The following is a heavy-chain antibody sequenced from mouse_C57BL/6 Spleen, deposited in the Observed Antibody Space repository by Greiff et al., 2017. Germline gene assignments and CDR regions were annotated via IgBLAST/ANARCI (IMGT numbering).Heavy chain of an antibody. CDR3: ARDSMITTIEY. CDR1: GFTFSSYA. V-gene: IGHV5-4*01. CDR2: ISDGGSYT. D-gene: IGHD2-4*01. Sequence: EVKLVESGGGLVKPGGSLKLSCAASGFTFSSYAMSWVRQTPEKRLEWVATISDGGSYTYYPDNVQGRFTISRDNAKNNLYLQMSHLKSEDTAMYYCARDSMITTIEYWGKGTTLTVAA. J-gene: IGHJ2*01.